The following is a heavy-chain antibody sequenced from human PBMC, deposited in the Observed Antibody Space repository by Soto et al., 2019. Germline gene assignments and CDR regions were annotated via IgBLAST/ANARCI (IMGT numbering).Heavy chain of an antibody. CDR1: GFTFSNAC. V-gene: IGHV3-15*01. CDR3: ATERVDWNYWYFEL. D-gene: IGHD3-9*01. J-gene: IGHJ2*01. CDR2: IKRKTDGGST. Sequence: EVQLVESGGGLVKPGGSLRLSCAASGFTFSNACMSWVRQAPGKGLEWVGCIKRKTDGGSTDYAAPEKGRITIDSDDSKSTLYLQMNSLKTEDAAVYYCATERVDWNYWYFELWGSDSLVTVSS.